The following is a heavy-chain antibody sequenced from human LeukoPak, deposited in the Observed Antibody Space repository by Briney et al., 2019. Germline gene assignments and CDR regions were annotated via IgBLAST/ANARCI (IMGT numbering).Heavy chain of an antibody. J-gene: IGHJ3*02. D-gene: IGHD4-23*01. Sequence: GSSVKVSYKASGGTFSSYAISWVRQAPGQGLEWMGGIIPIFGTANYAQKFQGRVTITADKSTSTAYMELSSLRSDDTAVYYCARPDYGGIQGAFDIWGQGTMVTVSS. CDR3: ARPDYGGIQGAFDI. CDR1: GGTFSSYA. CDR2: IIPIFGTA. V-gene: IGHV1-69*06.